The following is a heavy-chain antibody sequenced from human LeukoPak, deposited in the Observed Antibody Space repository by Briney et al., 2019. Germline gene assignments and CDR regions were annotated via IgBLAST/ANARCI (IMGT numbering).Heavy chain of an antibody. V-gene: IGHV1-2*02. CDR2: INPNSGGT. J-gene: IGHJ4*02. CDR3: AREWELRVGFDY. CDR1: GYTFTGYY. D-gene: IGHD1-26*01. Sequence: ASVKVSCKASGYTFTGYYMHWVRQAPGQGLEWMGWINPNSGGTNYAQKFQGRVTMTRDTSISTAYMELSRLRSDDTAVYCCAREWELRVGFDYWGQGTLVTVSS.